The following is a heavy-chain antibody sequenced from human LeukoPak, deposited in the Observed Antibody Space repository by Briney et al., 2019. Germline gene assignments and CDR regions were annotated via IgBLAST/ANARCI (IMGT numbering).Heavy chain of an antibody. CDR2: ISGSGGST. V-gene: IGHV3-23*01. J-gene: IGHJ3*02. D-gene: IGHD3-22*01. CDR1: GFTFSSYA. Sequence: GGSLRLSCAASGFTFSSYATSWVRQAPGKGLEWVSAISGSGGSTYYADSVKGRFTISRDNSKNTLYLQMNSLRAEDTAVYYCAKESSYYYDSSGYYYSAFDIWGQGTMVTVSS. CDR3: AKESSYYYDSSGYYYSAFDI.